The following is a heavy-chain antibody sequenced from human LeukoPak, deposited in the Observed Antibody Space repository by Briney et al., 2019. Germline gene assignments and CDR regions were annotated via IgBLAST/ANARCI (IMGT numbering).Heavy chain of an antibody. CDR1: GGSISSSNW. V-gene: IGHV4-4*02. Sequence: SETLSLTCAVSGGSISSSNWWSWVRQPPGQGLEWIGEINHSGSANYNPSLKSRVAISVDTSKNQFSLKLSSVTAADTAVYYCARANMVRGVGSFFDRNWFDPLGQGTLVTGS. CDR3: ARANMVRGVGSFFDRNWFDP. CDR2: INHSGSA. J-gene: IGHJ5*02. D-gene: IGHD3-10*01.